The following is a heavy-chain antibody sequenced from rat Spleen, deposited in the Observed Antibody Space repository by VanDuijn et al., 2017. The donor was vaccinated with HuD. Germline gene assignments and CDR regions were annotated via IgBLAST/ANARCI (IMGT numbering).Heavy chain of an antibody. CDR3: AKDGPFYYYTRHHYWYFDF. V-gene: IGHV5-7*01. D-gene: IGHD1-1*01. CDR2: ISSGGSSI. J-gene: IGHJ1*01. CDR1: GFTFSSFT. Sequence: EVQLVESGGGLVQPGRSLKLSCAASGFTFSSFTMAWVRQAPKKGLEWIATISSGGSSIYYPDSVKGRFTSSKDNAKSTLYLQMDSLRSEDTATYYCAKDGPFYYYTRHHYWYFDFWGPGTMVTVSS.